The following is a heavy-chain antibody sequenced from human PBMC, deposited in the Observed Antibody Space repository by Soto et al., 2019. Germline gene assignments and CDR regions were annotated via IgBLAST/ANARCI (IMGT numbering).Heavy chain of an antibody. J-gene: IGHJ4*02. D-gene: IGHD6-13*01. Sequence: EVQLVESGGGLVKPGGSLRLSCAASGFTFISYSMNWVRQAPWKGLEWVSSISSSSTYIYYADSVKGRFTISRDNAKKSLYVQMSSLRDEDTAVYYWARDVGDSNSWGVVYWGQGTLVTVSS. CDR1: GFTFISYS. CDR2: ISSSSTYI. V-gene: IGHV3-21*01. CDR3: ARDVGDSNSWGVVY.